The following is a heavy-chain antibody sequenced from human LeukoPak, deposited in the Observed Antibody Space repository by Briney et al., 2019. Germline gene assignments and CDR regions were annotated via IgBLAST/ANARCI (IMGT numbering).Heavy chain of an antibody. CDR1: GFTFSTYN. Sequence: PGGSLRLSCAASGFTFSTYNMNWVRQAPGKGLEWVSSISSSGNYIYYADSVKGRFTISRDNAKTSLYLQMNSLRPEDTAVYYCAKDLRLRYSISPVDAFDIWGQGTMVTVSS. D-gene: IGHD3-9*01. CDR3: AKDLRLRYSISPVDAFDI. CDR2: ISSSGNYI. V-gene: IGHV3-21*01. J-gene: IGHJ3*02.